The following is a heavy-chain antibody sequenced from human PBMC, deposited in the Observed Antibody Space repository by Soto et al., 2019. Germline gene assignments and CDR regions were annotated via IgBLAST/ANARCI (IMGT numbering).Heavy chain of an antibody. CDR3: AMLGGWSGGSSGMDV. CDR1: GLIFSAYH. J-gene: IGHJ6*02. Sequence: EVQLVESGEALFKLEGPWGPSGAPLGLIFSAYHLAGVAQAPGRGLEWVGRIRRKANSYTTEYAASVKGRFTISRDDSKNSLYLQMNSLKSEDTAVYYCAMLGGWSGGSSGMDVWGQGTTVTVSS. V-gene: IGHV3-72*01. D-gene: IGHD6-19*01. CDR2: IRRKANSYTT.